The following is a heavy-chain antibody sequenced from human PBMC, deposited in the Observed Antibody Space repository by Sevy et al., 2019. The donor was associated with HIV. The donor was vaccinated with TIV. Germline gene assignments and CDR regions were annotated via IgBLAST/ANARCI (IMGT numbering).Heavy chain of an antibody. J-gene: IGHJ3*02. CDR3: ARLHYDSSGYFPGGAFDI. V-gene: IGHV4-39*01. CDR2: IYYSGST. D-gene: IGHD3-22*01. CDR1: GGSISSSSYY. Sequence: SETLSLTCTVSGGSISSSSYYWGWIRQPPGKGLEWIGSIYYSGSTYYNPSLKSRVTISVDTSKNQFSLKLGSVTAADTAVYYCARLHYDSSGYFPGGAFDIWGQGTMVTVSS.